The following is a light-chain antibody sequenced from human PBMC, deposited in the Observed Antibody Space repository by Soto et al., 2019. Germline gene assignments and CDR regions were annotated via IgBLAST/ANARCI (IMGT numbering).Light chain of an antibody. CDR2: VNT. CDR1: SSNIGAGFD. J-gene: IGLJ2*01. V-gene: IGLV1-40*01. Sequence: QSVLTQPPSVSGAPGQRVTISCTGSSSNIGAGFDVHWYQQLPGSGPKLLIYVNTNRPSGVPDRFSGSKSGTSASLAITGLQAEDEADYYCQSYDSSLRGSIFGGGTKVTVL. CDR3: QSYDSSLRGSI.